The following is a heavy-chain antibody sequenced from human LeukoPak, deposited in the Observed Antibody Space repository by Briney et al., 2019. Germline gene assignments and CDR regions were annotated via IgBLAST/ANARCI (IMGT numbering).Heavy chain of an antibody. V-gene: IGHV3-23*01. Sequence: GGSLRLSCAASGFTFSSYAMGWVRQAPGKGLEWVSAIPASGGNTYCADSVKGRFTISRDNSKNTLYLQVNSLRAEETAVYYWTKGDGDSYGRYYFDYWGQGTLVTVSS. J-gene: IGHJ4*02. D-gene: IGHD5-18*01. CDR1: GFTFSSYA. CDR2: IPASGGNT. CDR3: TKGDGDSYGRYYFDY.